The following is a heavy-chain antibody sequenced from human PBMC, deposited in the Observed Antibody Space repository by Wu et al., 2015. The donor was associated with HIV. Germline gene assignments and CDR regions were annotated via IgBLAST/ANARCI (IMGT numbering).Heavy chain of an antibody. J-gene: IGHJ2*01. D-gene: IGHD6-13*01. CDR2: IIPIFGTA. Sequence: QVQLVQSRAEVKKPGSSVKVSCKASGGTFSSYTISWVRQAPGQGLEWMGGIIPIFGTANYAQKFQGRVTITADESTSTAYMELSSLRSEDTAVYYCARRQQLPPNWYFDLWGRGTLVTVSS. CDR1: GGTFSSYT. V-gene: IGHV1-69*12. CDR3: ARRQQLPPNWYFDL.